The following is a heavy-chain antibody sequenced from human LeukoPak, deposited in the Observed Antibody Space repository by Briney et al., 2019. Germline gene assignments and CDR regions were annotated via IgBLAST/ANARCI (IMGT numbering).Heavy chain of an antibody. D-gene: IGHD2-21*01. Sequence: GGSLRLSCAASGFTFSNYAMTWVRQAPGKGLEWVSTITRSGVSTYDADSVRGRFTISRDNSKNSLYLQMNSLRAEDTAMYFCASHSVAVLPIATFDYWGQGTLVTVSS. V-gene: IGHV3-23*01. CDR3: ASHSVAVLPIATFDY. CDR2: ITRSGVST. CDR1: GFTFSNYA. J-gene: IGHJ4*02.